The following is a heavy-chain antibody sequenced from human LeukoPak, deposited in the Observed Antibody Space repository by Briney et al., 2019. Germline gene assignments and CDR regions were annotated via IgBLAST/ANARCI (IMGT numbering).Heavy chain of an antibody. CDR1: GFTFNTYG. CDR2: IWYDGSDK. J-gene: IGHJ6*02. D-gene: IGHD2-15*01. CDR3: ARAGCTGGSCLAYNYYAMDV. Sequence: GGSLRLSCAASGFTFNTYGMNWVRQAPGKGLEWVAIIWYDGSDKYYADSVKGRFTISRDNSKNTLYLQVNTLRAEDTAVYYCARAGCTGGSCLAYNYYAMDVWGQGTTVTVSS. V-gene: IGHV3-33*01.